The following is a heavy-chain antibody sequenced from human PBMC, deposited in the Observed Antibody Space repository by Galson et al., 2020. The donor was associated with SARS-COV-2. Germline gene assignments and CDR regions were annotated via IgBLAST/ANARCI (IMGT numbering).Heavy chain of an antibody. D-gene: IGHD3-3*01. V-gene: IGHV4-34*01. CDR2: INHSGIT. CDR1: GGSFSGYC. CDR3: ARAPDVDVLSGTYADGFDS. J-gene: IGHJ3*01. Sequence: SETLSLTCAVYGGSFSGYCWTWIRQPPGKGLQWIGEINHSGITTYNPSLKSRVRMSVDTSKNQFSLRLSSVTAADTAVYYCARAPDVDVLSGTYADGFDSWGRGTMVTVSS.